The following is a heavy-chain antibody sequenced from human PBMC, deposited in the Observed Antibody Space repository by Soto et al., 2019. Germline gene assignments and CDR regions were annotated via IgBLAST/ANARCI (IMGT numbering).Heavy chain of an antibody. V-gene: IGHV3-21*01. J-gene: IGHJ5*02. D-gene: IGHD6-6*01. CDR3: ARDFEAFEYSSSP. CDR2: ISSSSSYI. CDR1: GFTCSSYS. Sequence: GGSLRLSCAASGFTCSSYSMNWVRQAPGKGLEWVSSISSSSSYIYYADSVKGRFTISRDNAKNSLYLQMNSLRAEDTAVYYCARDFEAFEYSSSPWGQGTLVTVSS.